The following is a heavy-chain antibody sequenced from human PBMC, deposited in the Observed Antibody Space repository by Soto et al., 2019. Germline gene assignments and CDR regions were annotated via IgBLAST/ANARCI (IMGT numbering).Heavy chain of an antibody. CDR1: GYTFTSYG. D-gene: IGHD3-22*01. CDR3: ARGSGYYPSYYGMDV. J-gene: IGHJ6*02. Sequence: GASVKVSCKASGYTFTSYGISWVRQAPGQGLEWMGWISAYNGNTNYAQKLQGRVTMTTDTSTSTAYMELRSLRSDDTAVYYCARGSGYYPSYYGMDVWGQGTKVTVYS. CDR2: ISAYNGNT. V-gene: IGHV1-18*01.